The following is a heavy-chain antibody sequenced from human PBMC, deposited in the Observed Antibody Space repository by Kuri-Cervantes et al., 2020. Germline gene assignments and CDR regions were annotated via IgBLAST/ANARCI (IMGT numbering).Heavy chain of an antibody. CDR3: ARAGEILTGELEDYYFDY. CDR1: GFTFSDYY. V-gene: IGHV3-11*04. CDR2: ISSSGSTI. Sequence: GGSLRLSCTASGFTFSDYYMSWIRQAPGKGLEWVSYISSSGSTIYYADSVKGRFTISRDNAKNSLYLQMNSLRAEDTAVYYCARAGEILTGELEDYYFDYWGQGTLVTVSS. J-gene: IGHJ4*02. D-gene: IGHD3-9*01.